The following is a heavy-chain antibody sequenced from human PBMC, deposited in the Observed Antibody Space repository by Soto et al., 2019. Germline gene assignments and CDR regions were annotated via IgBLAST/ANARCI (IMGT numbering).Heavy chain of an antibody. V-gene: IGHV3-30-3*01. D-gene: IGHD2-2*01. J-gene: IGHJ4*02. Sequence: GGSLRLSCAASGFTFSSYAMNWVRQAPGKGLEWVALISYDGSNKYYADSVKGRFTISRDSSKNTLYLQMNSLRAADTAVYYCGTCSSTSCHLGSDYWGQGTLVTVSS. CDR2: ISYDGSNK. CDR1: GFTFSSYA. CDR3: GTCSSTSCHLGSDY.